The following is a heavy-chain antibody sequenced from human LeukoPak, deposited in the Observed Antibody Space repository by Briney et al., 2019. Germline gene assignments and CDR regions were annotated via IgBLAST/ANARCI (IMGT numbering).Heavy chain of an antibody. CDR1: GYTFTSYG. D-gene: IGHD4/OR15-4a*01. V-gene: IGHV1-18*01. J-gene: IGHJ5*02. Sequence: ASVKVSCKASGYTFTSYGISWVRQAPGQGLEWMGWISAYNGNTNYAQKLQGRVTMTTDTSTSTAYAELRSLRSDDTAVYYCARERRAFLVHNWFDPWGQGTLVTVSS. CDR2: ISAYNGNT. CDR3: ARERRAFLVHNWFDP.